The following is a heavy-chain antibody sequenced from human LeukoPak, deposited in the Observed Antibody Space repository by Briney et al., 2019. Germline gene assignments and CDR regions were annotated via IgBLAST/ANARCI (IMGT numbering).Heavy chain of an antibody. CDR3: ARGPTMVRGVIRFYYYMGA. J-gene: IGHJ6*03. CDR1: GGSFSGSY. V-gene: IGHV4-34*01. Sequence: SETLSLTCTVNGGSFSGSYWSWIRQSPGRGLEWIGEINHSGSTNYNPSLKSRVSISIDTSKNQFSLKLTSVTAADTAMYYCARGPTMVRGVIRFYYYMGAWGRGTTVTVSS. D-gene: IGHD3-10*01. CDR2: INHSGST.